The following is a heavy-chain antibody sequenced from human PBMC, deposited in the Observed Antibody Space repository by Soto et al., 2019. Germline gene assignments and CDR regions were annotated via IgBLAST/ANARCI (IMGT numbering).Heavy chain of an antibody. CDR1: GYTFTSYG. J-gene: IGHJ6*03. D-gene: IGHD3-3*01. Sequence: ASVKVSCKASGYTFTSYGISWVRQAPGQGLEWMGWISAYNGNTNYAQKLQGRVTMTTDTSTSTAYMELRSLRSDDTAVYYCARAITIFGVAPLMDVWGKGTKVTVSS. CDR2: ISAYNGNT. V-gene: IGHV1-18*01. CDR3: ARAITIFGVAPLMDV.